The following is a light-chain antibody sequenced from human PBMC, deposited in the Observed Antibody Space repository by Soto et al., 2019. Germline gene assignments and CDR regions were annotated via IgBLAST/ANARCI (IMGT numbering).Light chain of an antibody. Sequence: EIVMTQSPATLSVSPGEGATLSCRASQSVGNKLAWYQQKPGQPPSLLIYDTSTRAAAVPARFSGSGSGTACTLTITGLQSEDFAVYYCQQYYSWPLFGPGTKVEI. CDR3: QQYYSWPL. CDR2: DTS. CDR1: QSVGNK. V-gene: IGKV3-15*01. J-gene: IGKJ3*01.